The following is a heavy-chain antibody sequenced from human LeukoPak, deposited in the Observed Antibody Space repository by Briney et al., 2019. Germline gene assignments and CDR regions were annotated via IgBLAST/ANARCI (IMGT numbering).Heavy chain of an antibody. D-gene: IGHD2-15*01. Sequence: GGSLRLSCAASGFTFSSYAMNWVRQAPGKGLEWVSSIKNSGDTTYYADSVEGRFTISRDISKNTLYLQMNSLRAEDTAIYYCAKVLGNSFDYWGQGTLVTVSS. CDR3: AKVLGNSFDY. CDR1: GFTFSSYA. V-gene: IGHV3-23*01. CDR2: IKNSGDTT. J-gene: IGHJ4*02.